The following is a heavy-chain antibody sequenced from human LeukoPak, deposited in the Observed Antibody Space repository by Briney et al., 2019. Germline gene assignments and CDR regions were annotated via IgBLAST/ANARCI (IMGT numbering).Heavy chain of an antibody. J-gene: IGHJ4*02. CDR1: GFTFSSYA. V-gene: IGHV3-23*01. CDR2: ISGSGGST. CDR3: AKAKGYCSGGSCYSYDY. Sequence: GGSLRLSCAASGFTFSSYAMSWVRQAPGKGLEWVSAISGSGGSTYYADSVKGRFTISRDNSKNTLYLQMNSLRAEDTAVYYCAKAKGYCSGGSCYSYDYWGQGTLVTISS. D-gene: IGHD2-15*01.